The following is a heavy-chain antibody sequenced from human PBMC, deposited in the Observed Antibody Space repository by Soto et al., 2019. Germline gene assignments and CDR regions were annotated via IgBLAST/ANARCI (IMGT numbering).Heavy chain of an antibody. D-gene: IGHD1-26*01. V-gene: IGHV3-33*01. CDR3: ARTGATSWYFDY. CDR1: GFTFSSYG. J-gene: IGHJ4*02. Sequence: QVQLVESGGGVVQPGRSLRLSCAASGFTFSSYGMHWVRQAPGKGLEWVAVIWYDGSNKYYADSVKGRFTISRDNSKNTLYLQMNSLGAEDTAVYYCARTGATSWYFDYWGQGTLVTVSS. CDR2: IWYDGSNK.